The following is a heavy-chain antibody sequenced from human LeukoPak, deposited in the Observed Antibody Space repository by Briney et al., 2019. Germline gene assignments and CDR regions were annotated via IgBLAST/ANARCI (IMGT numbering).Heavy chain of an antibody. CDR3: AKNKEQQETRSYFDY. V-gene: IGHV3-30*02. D-gene: IGHD6-13*01. J-gene: IGHJ4*02. CDR2: IRYDGNKK. CDR1: GLTFSNYG. Sequence: PGGSLRLSCAVSGLTFSNYGMHWVRQAPGKGLEWVAFIRYDGNKKYYADSVKGRFTISRDNSKNTLYLQMNSLRGEDTAVYYCAKNKEQQETRSYFDYWGQGTLVTVSS.